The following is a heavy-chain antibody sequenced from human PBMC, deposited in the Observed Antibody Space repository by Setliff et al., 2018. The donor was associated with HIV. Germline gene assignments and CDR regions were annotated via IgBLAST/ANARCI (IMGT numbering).Heavy chain of an antibody. CDR1: GYGFNSYW. D-gene: IGHD7-27*01. J-gene: IGHJ6*03. CDR2: IYPGDSEI. V-gene: IGHV5-51*01. Sequence: ESLKISCKASGYGFNSYWIAWVRQMSRKGLEWMGIIYPGDSEIRYSPSFQGQVIISADKSISTAYLQWSSLKASDTAKYYCARLSGDLHMDVWGKGTTVTVS. CDR3: ARLSGDLHMDV.